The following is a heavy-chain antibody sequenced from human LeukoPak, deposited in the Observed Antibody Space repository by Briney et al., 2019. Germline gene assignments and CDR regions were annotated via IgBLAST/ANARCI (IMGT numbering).Heavy chain of an antibody. D-gene: IGHD1-26*01. J-gene: IGHJ4*02. CDR1: GYTFTSYD. V-gene: IGHV1-8*01. Sequence: GASVKVSCKASGYTFTSYDINWVRPATGQGLEWMGWMNPNSGNTGYAQKFQGRVTMTRNTSISTAYMELSSLRSEDTAVYYCAREAGHSGGSYFDYWGQGTLVTVSS. CDR3: AREAGHSGGSYFDY. CDR2: MNPNSGNT.